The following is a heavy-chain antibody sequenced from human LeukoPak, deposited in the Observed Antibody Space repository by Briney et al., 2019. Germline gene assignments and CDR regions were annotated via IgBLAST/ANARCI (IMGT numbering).Heavy chain of an antibody. V-gene: IGHV4-39*01. D-gene: IGHD1-26*01. CDR1: GGSISSSSYY. CDR2: IYYSGST. CDR3: ARPGLSRLGARVMGNWFDP. Sequence: SETLSLTCTVSGGSISSSSYYWGWLRQPPGKGLEGIGSIYYSGSTYYNPSLKSRVTISVDTSKNQCSLKLSSVTAADTAVYYCARPGLSRLGARVMGNWFDPWGQGTLVTVSS. J-gene: IGHJ5*02.